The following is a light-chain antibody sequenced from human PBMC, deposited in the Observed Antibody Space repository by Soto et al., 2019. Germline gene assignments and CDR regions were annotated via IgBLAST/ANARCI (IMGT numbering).Light chain of an antibody. CDR3: AAWDDSLNARV. V-gene: IGLV1-44*01. J-gene: IGLJ1*01. Sequence: QSVLTQPPSASGTPGQRVTISCSGSSSNIGSNTVNWYQQLPGTAPKLLIYSHNQRPSGVPDRFSGSKSGTSASLAISGLQSEDEADYYCAAWDDSLNARVFGTGTQLTVL. CDR2: SHN. CDR1: SSNIGSNT.